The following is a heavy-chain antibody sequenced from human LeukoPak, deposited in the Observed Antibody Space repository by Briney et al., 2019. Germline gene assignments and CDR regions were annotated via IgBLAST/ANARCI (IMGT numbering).Heavy chain of an antibody. J-gene: IGHJ4*02. D-gene: IGHD3-22*01. Sequence: SETLSLTCAVSGGSISSSNWWSWVRQPPGKGLEWIGEIYHSGSTNYNPSLKSRVTISVDKSKNQFSLKLSSVTAADTAVYYCAREYDSSGYNPFDYWGQGTLVTASS. CDR2: IYHSGST. CDR1: GGSISSSNW. CDR3: AREYDSSGYNPFDY. V-gene: IGHV4-4*02.